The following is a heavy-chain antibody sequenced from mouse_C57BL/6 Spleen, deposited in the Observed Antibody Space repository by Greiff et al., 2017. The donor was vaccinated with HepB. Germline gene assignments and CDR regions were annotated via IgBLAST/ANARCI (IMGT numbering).Heavy chain of an antibody. CDR2: IDPSDSET. V-gene: IGHV1-52*01. CDR1: GYTFTSYW. CDR3: ARGGGFPLYWYFDV. Sequence: QVQLQQPGAELVRPGSSVKLSCKASGYTFTSYWMHWVKQRPIQGLEWIGNIDPSDSETHYNQKFKDKATLTVDKSSSTAYTQLSSLTSEDSAVYYCARGGGFPLYWYFDVWGTGTTVTVSS. J-gene: IGHJ1*03.